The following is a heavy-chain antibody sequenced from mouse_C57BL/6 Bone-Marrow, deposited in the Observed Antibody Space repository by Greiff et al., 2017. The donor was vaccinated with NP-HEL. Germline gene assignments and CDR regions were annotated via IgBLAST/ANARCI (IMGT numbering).Heavy chain of an antibody. CDR2: INPGSGGT. CDR3: AREGIYGNFLAWFAY. J-gene: IGHJ3*01. D-gene: IGHD2-1*01. CDR1: GYAFTNYL. Sequence: QVQLQQSGAELVRPGTSVKVSCKASGYAFTNYLIEWVKQRPGQGLEWIGVINPGSGGTNYNEKFKGKATLTADKSSSTAYMQLSSLTSEDSAVYFCAREGIYGNFLAWFAYWGQGTLVTVSA. V-gene: IGHV1-54*01.